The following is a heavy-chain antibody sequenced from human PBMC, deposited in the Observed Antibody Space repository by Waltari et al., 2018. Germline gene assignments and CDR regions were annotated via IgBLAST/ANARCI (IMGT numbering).Heavy chain of an antibody. CDR2: IYSGVKT. D-gene: IGHD3-22*01. CDR1: GFTVSNNY. CDR3: ARVIRDGPSGFYGIAAFDL. V-gene: IGHV3-53*02. Sequence: DVQLVETGGGLIQPGGSLRLSCSVSGFTVSNNYMTWVGQAPAKGLGWVSVIYSGVKTNYAASVTGRFSISRDNFNNTLFLQMNNLRAEDTAIYYCARVIRDGPSGFYGIAAFDLWGQGTMVTVSS. J-gene: IGHJ3*01.